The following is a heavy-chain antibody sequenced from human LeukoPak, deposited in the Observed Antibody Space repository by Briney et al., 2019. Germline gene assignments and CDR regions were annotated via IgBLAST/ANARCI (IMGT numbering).Heavy chain of an antibody. Sequence: PSETLSLTCAVYGGSFSGYYWSWIRQPPGKGLEWIGEINHSGSTNYNPSLKSRVTISVDTSKNQFSLKLSSVTAADTAVYYCARVGPRYCSGGSCYPANPKSTCFDYWRQGTLVTVSS. CDR3: ARVGPRYCSGGSCYPANPKSTCFDY. CDR1: GGSFSGYY. CDR2: INHSGST. D-gene: IGHD2-15*01. J-gene: IGHJ4*02. V-gene: IGHV4-34*01.